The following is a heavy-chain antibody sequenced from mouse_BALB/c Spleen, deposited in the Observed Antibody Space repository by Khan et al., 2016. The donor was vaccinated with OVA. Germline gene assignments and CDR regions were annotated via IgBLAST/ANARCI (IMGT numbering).Heavy chain of an antibody. J-gene: IGHJ2*01. V-gene: IGHV5-17*02. CDR2: ISSGSSTI. Sequence: DVKLVESGGGLVQPGGSRKLSCAASGFTFSSFGMHWVRQAPEKGLEWVAYISSGSSTIYYADTVKGRFTISRDNPKNTLFLQMTSLRSEDTAMYYCARDYGPDYWGQGTTLTVSS. CDR3: ARDYGPDY. CDR1: GFTFSSFG. D-gene: IGHD1-2*01.